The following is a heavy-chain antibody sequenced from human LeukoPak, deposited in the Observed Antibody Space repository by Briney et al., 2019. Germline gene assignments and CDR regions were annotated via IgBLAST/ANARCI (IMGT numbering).Heavy chain of an antibody. Sequence: GRSLRLSCTASGFPFSGYGMHWVRQAPGKGPEWVAAISSDGSKKDYADSVKGRFSISRDKSKNTLYLQMNSLRPEDTAVYYCATEYDNLDDYFDYWGQGTLVIVSS. D-gene: IGHD1-1*01. CDR3: ATEYDNLDDYFDY. V-gene: IGHV3-30*03. J-gene: IGHJ4*02. CDR2: ISSDGSKK. CDR1: GFPFSGYG.